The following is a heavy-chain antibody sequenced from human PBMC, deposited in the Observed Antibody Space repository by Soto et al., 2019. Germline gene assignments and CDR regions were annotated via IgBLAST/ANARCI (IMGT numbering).Heavy chain of an antibody. V-gene: IGHV3-9*01. CDR1: GFTFDDYA. Sequence: EVQLVESGGGLVQPGRSLRLSCAASGFTFDDYAMHWVRQAPGKGLEWVSGISWNSGSIGYADSVKGRFTISRDNAKNSLYLQMNSLRAEDTALYYCAKGGTGGSGWRFDYWGQGTLVTASS. CDR3: AKGGTGGSGWRFDY. J-gene: IGHJ4*02. D-gene: IGHD6-19*01. CDR2: ISWNSGSI.